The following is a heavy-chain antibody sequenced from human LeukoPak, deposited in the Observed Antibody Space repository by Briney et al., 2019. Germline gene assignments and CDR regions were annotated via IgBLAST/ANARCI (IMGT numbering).Heavy chain of an antibody. CDR2: ISSDSRDI. CDR3: ARDYYYGPHPPIDY. CDR1: GFTFSTYT. V-gene: IGHV3-21*01. Sequence: GGSLRLSCVVSGFTFSTYTMNWVRQAPGKGLEWVSSISSDSRDIYYADSLKGRFTVSRDNAKNSLYLQMNSLRAEDTAVYYCARDYYYGPHPPIDYWGQGTLVTVSS. J-gene: IGHJ4*02. D-gene: IGHD3-10*01.